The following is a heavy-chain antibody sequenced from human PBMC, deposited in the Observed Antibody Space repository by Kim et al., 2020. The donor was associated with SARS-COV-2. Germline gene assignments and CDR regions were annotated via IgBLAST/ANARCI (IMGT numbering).Heavy chain of an antibody. V-gene: IGHV3-74*01. CDR2: INGGGSTT. J-gene: IGHJ6*02. CDR3: ARAHGMDV. Sequence: GGSLRLSCAASGFTFNTYLMHWVRQAPGKGLVWVSHINGGGSTTNYADSVKGRFTISRDNAKNTLYLEMNSLRVEDTAVYYCARAHGMDVWGQGTTVTVSS. CDR1: GFTFNTYL.